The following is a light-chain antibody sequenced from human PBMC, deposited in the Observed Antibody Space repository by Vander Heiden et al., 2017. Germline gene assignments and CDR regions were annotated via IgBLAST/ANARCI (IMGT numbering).Light chain of an antibody. J-gene: IGKJ4*02. CDR2: WAS. V-gene: IGKV4-1*01. Sequence: DIAMTQSPDALAVSLGERATINCKSSQSVLYSSNNNNYLAWYQQKPGQPPKLLIYWASTRQSGVPDRFSGSGSGTDFTLTISSLQADDVAVYYCQQYYSAPLTFGGGTRVEIK. CDR3: QQYYSAPLT. CDR1: QSVLYSSNNNNY.